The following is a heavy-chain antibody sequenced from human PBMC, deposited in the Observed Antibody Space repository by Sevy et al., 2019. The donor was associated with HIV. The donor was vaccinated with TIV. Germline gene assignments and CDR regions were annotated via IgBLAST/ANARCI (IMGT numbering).Heavy chain of an antibody. J-gene: IGHJ4*02. V-gene: IGHV3-7*01. CDR1: GFSFSSYW. Sequence: GGSLRLSCAASGFSFSSYWMTWFRQAPGKELEWVANVNLDGSGKYYVDSVKGRFTISRDNARNSLSLQMNGLRAEDTAVYYCARSVDYWGQGTLVTVSS. CDR3: ARSVDY. CDR2: VNLDGSGK.